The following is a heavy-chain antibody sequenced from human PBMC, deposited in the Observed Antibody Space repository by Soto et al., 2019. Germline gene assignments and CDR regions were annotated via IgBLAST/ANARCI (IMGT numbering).Heavy chain of an antibody. D-gene: IGHD2-21*01. CDR1: GYTFTAYY. CDR3: ARGGVVVANWFDP. J-gene: IGHJ5*02. CDR2: INPNSGAT. Sequence: QVQLVQSGAEVKKPGASVKVSCKASGYTFTAYYMHWVRQAPGQGLEWMGWINPNSGATNYAQKFQGRVTMTRDTSISTAYMDLSRLRYDDTAVYFCARGGVVVANWFDPWGQGTLVTVSS. V-gene: IGHV1-2*02.